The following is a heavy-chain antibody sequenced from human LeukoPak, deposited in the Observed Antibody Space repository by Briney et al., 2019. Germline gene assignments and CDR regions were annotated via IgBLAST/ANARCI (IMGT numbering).Heavy chain of an antibody. J-gene: IGHJ4*02. V-gene: IGHV3-23*01. Sequence: PGGSLRLSCAASGFTFSNYAMSWVRQAPGKGLEWVSAISGSGGYTYYADSVKGRFTISRDNSKNTLYLQMNSLRAEDTAVYYCAKQGAIYYDSGSYYTDWGQGTLVTVSS. CDR3: AKQGAIYYDSGSYYTD. CDR1: GFTFSNYA. D-gene: IGHD3-10*01. CDR2: ISGSGGYT.